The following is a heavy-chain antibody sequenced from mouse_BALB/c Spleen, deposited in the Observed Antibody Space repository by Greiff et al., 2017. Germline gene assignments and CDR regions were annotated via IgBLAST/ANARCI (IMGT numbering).Heavy chain of an antibody. CDR3: TRAPSTGTFDY. J-gene: IGHJ2*01. V-gene: IGHV5-6-4*01. Sequence: DVKLVESGGGLVKPGGSLKLSCAASGFTFSSYTMSWVRQTPEKRLEWVATISSGGSYTYYPDSVKGRFTISRDNAKNTLYLQMSSLKSEDTAMYYCTRAPSTGTFDYWGQGTTLTVSS. D-gene: IGHD4-1*02. CDR1: GFTFSSYT. CDR2: ISSGGSYT.